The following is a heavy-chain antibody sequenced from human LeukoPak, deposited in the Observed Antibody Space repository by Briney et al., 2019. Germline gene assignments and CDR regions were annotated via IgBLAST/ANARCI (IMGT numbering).Heavy chain of an antibody. CDR3: ARDWLADTAMVTSGY. Sequence: ASVKVSCKASGYTFTSYGISWVRQAPGQGLEWMGWISAYNGNTYYVQKLQGRVTMTTDTSTSTAYMELRTLRSDDTAVYYCARDWLADTAMVTSGYWGQGTLVTVSS. V-gene: IGHV1-18*01. D-gene: IGHD5-18*01. CDR2: ISAYNGNT. CDR1: GYTFTSYG. J-gene: IGHJ4*02.